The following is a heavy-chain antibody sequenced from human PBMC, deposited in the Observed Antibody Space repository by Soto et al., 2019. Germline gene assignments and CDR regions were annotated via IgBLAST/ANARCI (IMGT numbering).Heavy chain of an antibody. CDR3: AMVDVYVTPSPQDV. D-gene: IGHD3-16*01. CDR2: INTYNGNT. V-gene: IGHV1-18*01. CDR1: GYTFTSYG. J-gene: IGHJ6*02. Sequence: GASVKVSCKTSGYTFTSYGIGWARQAPGQGLEWMGWINTYNGNTNYAQNLQGRVTLTTDTSTSTAYMELRSLRSNDTAIYYCAMVDVYVTPSPQDVWGQGTTVTV.